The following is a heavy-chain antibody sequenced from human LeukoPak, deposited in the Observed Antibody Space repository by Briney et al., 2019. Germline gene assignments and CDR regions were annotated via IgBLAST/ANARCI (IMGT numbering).Heavy chain of an antibody. D-gene: IGHD3-9*01. CDR2: ISRSGNT. J-gene: IGHJ3*01. Sequence: SETLSLTCNAAGVSISSSYWSWIRQPPGKGLEWIGYISRSGNTNFNPSLKSRFSFSRDTSKNQISLKLNSVTAAETALYYCARGYFDSRDSSNAFDVWGQGTMVTVSS. CDR3: ARGYFDSRDSSNAFDV. CDR1: GVSISSSY. V-gene: IGHV4-59*08.